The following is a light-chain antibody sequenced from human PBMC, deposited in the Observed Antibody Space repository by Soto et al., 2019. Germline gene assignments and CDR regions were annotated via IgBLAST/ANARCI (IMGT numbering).Light chain of an antibody. CDR2: EVS. J-gene: IGLJ2*01. Sequence: QSALAQPASVSGSPGQSITISCSGSSIDVGDNNYVSWYQHHPGKAPKLIIYEVSNRPSGVSNRFSGSSSDNTASLTISGLLPDDEADYYCGTWDSSLSAVVFGGGTKLTVL. CDR1: SIDVGDNNY. V-gene: IGLV2-14*01. CDR3: GTWDSSLSAVV.